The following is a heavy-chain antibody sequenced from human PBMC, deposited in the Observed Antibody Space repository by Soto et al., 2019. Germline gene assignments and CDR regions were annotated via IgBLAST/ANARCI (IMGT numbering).Heavy chain of an antibody. CDR3: ARDPIVGATTYDYYYCMDV. V-gene: IGHV4-31*03. CDR1: GGSISSGGYY. Sequence: SETLSLTCTVSGGSISSGGYYWSWIHQHPGKGLEWIGYIYYSGSTYYNPSLKSRVTISVDTSKNQFSLKLSSVTAADTAVYYCARDPIVGATTYDYYYCMDVWGQGTTVTVSS. CDR2: IYYSGST. D-gene: IGHD1-26*01. J-gene: IGHJ6*02.